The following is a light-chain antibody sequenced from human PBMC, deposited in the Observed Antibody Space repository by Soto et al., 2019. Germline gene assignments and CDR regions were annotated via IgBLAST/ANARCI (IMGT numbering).Light chain of an antibody. CDR3: QTWGTGIPLV. V-gene: IGLV4-69*01. J-gene: IGLJ1*01. CDR1: SGHSSYA. CDR2: LNSDGSH. Sequence: QAVVTQSPSASASLGASVKLTCTLSSGHSSYAIAWHQQQPEKGPRYLMKLNSDGSHSKGDGIPDRFSGSSSGAERYLTISSLQSEDEADYYCQTWGTGIPLVFGTGTKLTVL.